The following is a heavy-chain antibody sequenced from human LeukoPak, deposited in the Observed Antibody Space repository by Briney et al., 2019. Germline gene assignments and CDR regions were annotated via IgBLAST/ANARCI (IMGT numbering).Heavy chain of an antibody. CDR1: GFTFSSYS. D-gene: IGHD3-10*01. Sequence: PGGSLRLSCAASGFTFSSYSMNWVRQAPGKGLEWVSYISSSSSTIYYADSVKGRFTISRDNVKNSLYLQMNSLRAEDTAVYYCAREGRWFEFDYWGQGTLVTVSS. CDR2: ISSSSSTI. V-gene: IGHV3-48*01. CDR3: AREGRWFEFDY. J-gene: IGHJ4*02.